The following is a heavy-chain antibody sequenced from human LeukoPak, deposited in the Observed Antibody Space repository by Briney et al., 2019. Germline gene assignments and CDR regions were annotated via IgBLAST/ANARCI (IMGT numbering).Heavy chain of an antibody. J-gene: IGHJ4*02. Sequence: GGSLRLSCVASGFTFSSYAMHWVRQAPGKGLEWVTVISYDGTNKYYSDPVRGRFTISRDDSKNTLYLQMNSLRTEDTAVYYCATEKFFYEISGYAVFDYWGQGTLVTVSS. CDR2: ISYDGTNK. V-gene: IGHV3-30-3*01. D-gene: IGHD3-22*01. CDR1: GFTFSSYA. CDR3: ATEKFFYEISGYAVFDY.